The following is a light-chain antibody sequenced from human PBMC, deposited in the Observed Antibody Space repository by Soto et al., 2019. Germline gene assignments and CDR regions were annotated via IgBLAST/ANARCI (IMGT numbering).Light chain of an antibody. J-gene: IGKJ2*01. CDR2: AAS. Sequence: EIVLTQSPGTLSLSPGERATLSCRASRSLSSSYVVWYQQKPGQAPRLLLYAASRRATGIPDRFSGSGSATEYTLTISRLEPEDFAVDYCQQQGTFGQGTKLEIK. V-gene: IGKV3-20*01. CDR3: QQQGT. CDR1: RSLSSSY.